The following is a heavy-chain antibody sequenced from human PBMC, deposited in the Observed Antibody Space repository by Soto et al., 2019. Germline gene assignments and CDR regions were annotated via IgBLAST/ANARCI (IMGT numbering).Heavy chain of an antibody. D-gene: IGHD4-17*01. CDR1: GYTFGTST. Sequence: QLQLVQSGAEAKKPGASVKVSCKASGYTFGTSTISWLRQAPGKGLEWMGWIKAYSGNTNYAPKLQGRVTMTTGTPPSTAYMELRSLTTDDTATYYCAIADYGDDDYWGQGTLVTVSS. J-gene: IGHJ4*02. V-gene: IGHV1-18*04. CDR2: IKAYSGNT. CDR3: AIADYGDDDY.